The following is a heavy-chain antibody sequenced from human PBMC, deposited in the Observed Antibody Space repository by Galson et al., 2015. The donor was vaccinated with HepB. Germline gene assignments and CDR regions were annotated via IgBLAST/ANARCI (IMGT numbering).Heavy chain of an antibody. CDR1: GFTLGNYN. Sequence: SLRLSCAASGFTLGNYNMHWVRQAPGKGLEWVAVIWHDESNRYHADSVKGRFTIFRDNSKNTLYLQMNSLGAEDTAVYYCARQGGGDYLNTYYFDYWGQGTLVTVSS. CDR3: ARQGGGDYLNTYYFDY. D-gene: IGHD4-17*01. V-gene: IGHV3-33*01. CDR2: IWHDESNR. J-gene: IGHJ4*02.